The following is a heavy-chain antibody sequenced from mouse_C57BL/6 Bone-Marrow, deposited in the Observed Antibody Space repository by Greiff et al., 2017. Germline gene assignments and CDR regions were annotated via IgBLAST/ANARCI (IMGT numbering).Heavy chain of an antibody. Sequence: EVQLQQSGAELVRPGASVKLSCTASGFNIKDDYMHWVKQRPEQGLEWIGWIDPENGDTEYASKFQGKATLTVDKSSSTAYMQRSSLTSEDAAVYYCAIEGRLRREDWYFDVWGTGTTVTVSS. J-gene: IGHJ1*03. D-gene: IGHD2-4*01. CDR2: IDPENGDT. V-gene: IGHV14-4*01. CDR3: AIEGRLRREDWYFDV. CDR1: GFNIKDDY.